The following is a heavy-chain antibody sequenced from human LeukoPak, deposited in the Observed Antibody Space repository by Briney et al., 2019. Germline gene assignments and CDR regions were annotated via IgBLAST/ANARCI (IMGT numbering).Heavy chain of an antibody. CDR1: GVSISSGGYS. V-gene: IGHV4-30-2*01. CDR3: ARDRGYFDC. J-gene: IGHJ4*02. CDR2: IYHSGST. Sequence: SQTLSLTCAVSGVSISSGGYSWSWIRQPPGKGLEWIGYIYHSGSTYYNPSLKSRITISIDRSKNQFPLKLSSVTAADTAVYYCARDRGYFDCWGQGTLVTVSS. D-gene: IGHD5-12*01.